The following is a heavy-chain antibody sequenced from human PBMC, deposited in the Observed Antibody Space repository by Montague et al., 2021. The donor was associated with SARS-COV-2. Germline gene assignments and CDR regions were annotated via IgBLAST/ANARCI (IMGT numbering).Heavy chain of an antibody. CDR2: IYFNGHS. CDR3: ARQPPYQTGALDI. V-gene: IGHV4-39*01. CDR1: GGSISNSHYY. Sequence: SETLSLTCTVSGGSISNSHYYCAWIRQPPGKELEWIGSIYFNGHSYYNPSLKNRASISLDTSKNQYYLKLNSVAAADTAVYYCARQPPYQTGALDIWGQGTMVTVSS. D-gene: IGHD2-2*01. J-gene: IGHJ3*02.